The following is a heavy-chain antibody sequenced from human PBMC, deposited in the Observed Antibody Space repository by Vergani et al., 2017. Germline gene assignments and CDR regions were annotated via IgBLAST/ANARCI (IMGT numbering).Heavy chain of an antibody. D-gene: IGHD3-10*01. J-gene: IGHJ6*02. CDR1: GGSISSSSYY. Sequence: QVQLQESGPGLVKPSETLSLTCTVSGGSISSSSYYWGWIRQPPGKGLEWIGSIYYSGSTYYNPSLKSRVTISVDTSKNQFSLKLSSVTAADTAVYYCARHRGSMVRGVIYYYYGMDVWCQGTTVTVSS. CDR3: ARHRGSMVRGVIYYYYGMDV. V-gene: IGHV4-39*01. CDR2: IYYSGST.